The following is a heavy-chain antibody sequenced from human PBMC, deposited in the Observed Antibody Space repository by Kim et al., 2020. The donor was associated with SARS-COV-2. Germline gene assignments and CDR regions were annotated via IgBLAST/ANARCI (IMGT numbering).Heavy chain of an antibody. CDR3: PRSSDPPTTPDY. V-gene: IGHV4-31*02. Sequence: SSNPSLKGRVTISVDTSKNQFSLRLTSVTAADTAVYYCPRSSDPPTTPDYWGQGTLVTVSS. D-gene: IGHD1-1*01. J-gene: IGHJ4*02.